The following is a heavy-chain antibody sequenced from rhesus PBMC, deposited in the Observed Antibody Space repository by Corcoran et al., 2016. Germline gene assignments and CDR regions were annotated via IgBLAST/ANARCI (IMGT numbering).Heavy chain of an antibody. D-gene: IGHD3-16*01. Sequence: QVQLQESGPGLVKPSQTLSLTCAISGDSVSSNSATWNWYRQSPSRGLELLGRTYYRSKWYNDYAKSVQNRISINPDTSKNQFSLQLNSVTPEDMAVYYCARGSYYSGSSDYCGQGVLVTVSS. J-gene: IGHJ4*01. CDR3: ARGSYYSGSSDY. V-gene: IGHV6-1*01. CDR2: TYYRSKWYN. CDR1: GDSVSSNSAT.